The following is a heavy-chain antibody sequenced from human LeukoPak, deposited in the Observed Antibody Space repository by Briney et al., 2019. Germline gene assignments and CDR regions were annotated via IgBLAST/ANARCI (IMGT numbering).Heavy chain of an antibody. CDR2: IYQSGST. CDR3: ARKTIVVVPAAHFDY. D-gene: IGHD2-2*01. Sequence: SETLSLTCSVSGYSISSGYYWGWIRQPPGKGLEWIGSIYQSGSTYYNPSLKSRVTISVDTSKNQFSLKLSSVTAADTAVYYCARKTIVVVPAAHFDYWGQGTLVTVSS. V-gene: IGHV4-38-2*02. J-gene: IGHJ4*02. CDR1: GYSISSGYY.